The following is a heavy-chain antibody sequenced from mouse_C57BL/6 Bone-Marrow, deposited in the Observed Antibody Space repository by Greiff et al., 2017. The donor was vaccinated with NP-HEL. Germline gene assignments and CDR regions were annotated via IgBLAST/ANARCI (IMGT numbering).Heavy chain of an antibody. J-gene: IGHJ3*01. Sequence: EVMLVESGEGLVKPGGSLKLSCAASGFTFSSYAMSWVRQTPEKRLEWVAYISSGGDYIYYADTVKGRFTISRDNARNTLYLQMSSLKSEDTAMYYCTREDYYGSSYAFAYWGQGTLVTVSA. V-gene: IGHV5-9-1*02. CDR3: TREDYYGSSYAFAY. CDR2: ISSGGDYI. CDR1: GFTFSSYA. D-gene: IGHD1-1*01.